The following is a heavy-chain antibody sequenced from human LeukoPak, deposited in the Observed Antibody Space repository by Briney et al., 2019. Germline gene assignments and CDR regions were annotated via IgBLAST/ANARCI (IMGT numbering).Heavy chain of an antibody. J-gene: IGHJ4*02. CDR3: ARDVGGSLDY. V-gene: IGHV3-7*01. CDR1: GFTFSTYW. Sequence: GGSLRLSCAASGFTFSTYWMAWVRQAPRKGLEWVANIKGDESAKHQADSVKGRFTIFRDNAQNSVYLQMTSLRGEDTAVYYCARDVGGSLDYWGQGTLVTVSS. D-gene: IGHD1-26*01. CDR2: IKGDESAK.